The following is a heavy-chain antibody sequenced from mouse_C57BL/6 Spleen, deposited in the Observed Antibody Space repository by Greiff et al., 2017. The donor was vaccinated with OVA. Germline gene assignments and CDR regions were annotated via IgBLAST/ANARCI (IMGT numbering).Heavy chain of an antibody. CDR1: GYAFGSSW. CDR3: AREDLTVVATAYFDY. V-gene: IGHV1-82*01. Sequence: QVQLQQSGPELVKPGASVKISCKASGYAFGSSWMNWVKQRPGKGLEWIGRIYPGDGDTNYNGKFKGKATLTADKSSSTAYMQLSSLTSEDSAVYFCAREDLTVVATAYFDYWGQGTTLTVSS. D-gene: IGHD1-1*01. J-gene: IGHJ2*01. CDR2: IYPGDGDT.